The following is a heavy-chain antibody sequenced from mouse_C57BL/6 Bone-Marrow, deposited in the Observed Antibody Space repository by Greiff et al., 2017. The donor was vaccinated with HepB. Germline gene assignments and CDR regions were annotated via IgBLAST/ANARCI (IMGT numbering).Heavy chain of an antibody. CDR2: IHPNSGST. Sequence: VQLQQPGAELVKPGASVKLSCKASGYTFTSYWMHWVKQRPGQGLEWIGMIHPNSGSTNYNEKFKSKATLTVDKSSSTAYVQLSSLTSEDSAVYYCARGGVYPFYFDYWGQGTTLTVSS. J-gene: IGHJ2*01. CDR1: GYTFTSYW. V-gene: IGHV1-64*01. CDR3: ARGGVYPFYFDY. D-gene: IGHD1-3*01.